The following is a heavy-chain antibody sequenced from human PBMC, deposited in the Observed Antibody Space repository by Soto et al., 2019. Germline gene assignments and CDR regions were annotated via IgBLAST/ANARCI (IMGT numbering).Heavy chain of an antibody. CDR2: IYYSGST. CDR3: ARQLRSGRYCSSTRCYNQDALDI. D-gene: IGHD2-2*01. Sequence: SETLSLTCTVSGGSVSSGSYYWSWIRQPPGKGLEWIGYIYYSGSTNYNPSLKSRVTISVDTSKNQFSLKLSSVTAADTAVYYCARQLRSGRYCSSTRCYNQDALDIWGQGTMVTVSS. CDR1: GGSVSSGSYY. V-gene: IGHV4-61*01. J-gene: IGHJ3*02.